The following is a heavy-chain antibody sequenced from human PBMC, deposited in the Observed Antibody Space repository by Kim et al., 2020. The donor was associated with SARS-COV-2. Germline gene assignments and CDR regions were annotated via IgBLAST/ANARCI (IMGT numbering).Heavy chain of an antibody. Sequence: SETLSLTCTVSGGSISSGSYYWSWIRQPAGKGLEWIGRIYTSGSTNYNPSLKSRVTISVDTSKNQFSLKLSSVTAADTAVYYCARGRMVYAPHWGQGTLATVSS. CDR3: ARGRMVYAPH. CDR2: IYTSGST. J-gene: IGHJ4*02. CDR1: GGSISSGSYY. V-gene: IGHV4-61*02. D-gene: IGHD2-8*01.